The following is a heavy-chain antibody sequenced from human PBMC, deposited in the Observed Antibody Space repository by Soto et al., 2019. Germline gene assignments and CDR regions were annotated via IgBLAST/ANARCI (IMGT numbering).Heavy chain of an antibody. D-gene: IGHD3-3*01. V-gene: IGHV1-69*13. CDR2: IIPIFGTA. CDR3: ARDDWVWSGRNSYYYYGMDV. Sequence: SVKVSCKASGGTFSSYAISWVRQAPGQGLEWMGGIIPIFGTANYAQKFQGRVTITADESTSTAYMELSSLRSEDTAVYYCARDDWVWSGRNSYYYYGMDVWGQGTTVTVSS. CDR1: GGTFSSYA. J-gene: IGHJ6*02.